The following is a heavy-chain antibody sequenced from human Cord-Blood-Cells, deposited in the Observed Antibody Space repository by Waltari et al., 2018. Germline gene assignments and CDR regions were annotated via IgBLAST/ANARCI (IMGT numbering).Heavy chain of an antibody. CDR1: GDSVSSNSAA. J-gene: IGHJ6*03. V-gene: IGHV6-1*01. D-gene: IGHD2-8*01. Sequence: QVQLQQSGPGLVKPSQTLSLTCAISGDSVSSNSAAWNWIRQSPTRGLEVLGRTYYRSKWYNDYAVSVKSRITINPDTSKNQFSLQLNSVTPEDTAVYYCARGRNIVLMVYAIKSYYYMDVWGKGTTVTVSS. CDR2: TYYRSKWYN. CDR3: ARGRNIVLMVYAIKSYYYMDV.